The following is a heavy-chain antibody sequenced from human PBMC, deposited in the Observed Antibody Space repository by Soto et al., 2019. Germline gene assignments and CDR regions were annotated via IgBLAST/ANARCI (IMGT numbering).Heavy chain of an antibody. J-gene: IGHJ6*03. V-gene: IGHV1-18*01. CDR3: AREGYCSSSMCYGGYYYMDV. CDR1: GYTLTNYG. Sequence: VQLVQSGGEVKNPGASVKVSCKAFGYTLTNYGISWVRKAPGQGLEWMGWISAYNGHANYAQKFQGRVRLTTDSPTNTAYMELRSLGSDDTAEYYCAREGYCSSSMCYGGYYYMDVWGKGTTVTVS. CDR2: ISAYNGHA. D-gene: IGHD2-2*01.